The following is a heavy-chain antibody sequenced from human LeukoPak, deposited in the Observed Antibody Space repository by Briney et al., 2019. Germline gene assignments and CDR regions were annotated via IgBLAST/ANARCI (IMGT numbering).Heavy chain of an antibody. V-gene: IGHV4-59*01. CDR3: ARSGYSSGWYYFDY. CDR1: GGSISSYY. Sequence: SETLSLTCTVSGGSISSYYWSWIRQPPGKGLEWIGYIYYSGSTNYNPSLKSRVTISVDTSKNQFSLKLSSVTAADTAVYYCARSGYSSGWYYFDYWGQGTLVTVSS. CDR2: IYYSGST. D-gene: IGHD6-19*01. J-gene: IGHJ4*02.